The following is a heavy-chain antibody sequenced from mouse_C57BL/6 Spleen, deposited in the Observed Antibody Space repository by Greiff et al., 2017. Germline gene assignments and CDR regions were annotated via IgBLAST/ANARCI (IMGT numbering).Heavy chain of an antibody. J-gene: IGHJ4*01. D-gene: IGHD1-1*01. V-gene: IGHV2-6-1*01. CDR2: IWSDGST. Sequence: VKLVESGPGLVAPSQSLSITCTVSGFSLTSYGVHWVRQPPGKGLEWLVVIWSDGSTTYNSALKSRLSISKDNSKSQVYLKMNSLQTNDTAMYYCARQYYYGSRYYAMDYWGQGTSVTVSS. CDR1: GFSLTSYG. CDR3: ARQYYYGSRYYAMDY.